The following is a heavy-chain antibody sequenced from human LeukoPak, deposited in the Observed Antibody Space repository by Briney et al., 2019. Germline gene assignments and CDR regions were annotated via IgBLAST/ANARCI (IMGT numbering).Heavy chain of an antibody. CDR1: GFTFSSYG. CDR2: ISGSGGST. Sequence: PGGSLRLSCAASGFTFSSYGMRWVRQAPGKGGEWVSAISGSGGSTYYADSVKGRFTISRDNSKNTLYLQMNSLRAEDTAVYYSAKVGYYGSGSYYAPAYYYYYYMDVWGKGTTVTISS. D-gene: IGHD3-10*01. J-gene: IGHJ6*03. CDR3: AKVGYYGSGSYYAPAYYYYYYMDV. V-gene: IGHV3-23*01.